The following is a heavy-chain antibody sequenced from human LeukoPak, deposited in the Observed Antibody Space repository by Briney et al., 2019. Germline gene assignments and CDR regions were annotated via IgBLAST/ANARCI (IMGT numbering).Heavy chain of an antibody. Sequence: GESLKISCKGSGYSFTSYWINWLRQMPGKGLEWMGRIDPSDSYTNYSPSFQGHVTLSADKSISTAYLQWSSLEASDTAMYYCATLPVVGATSYWGQGTQVTVSS. V-gene: IGHV5-10-1*01. CDR2: IDPSDSYT. D-gene: IGHD1-26*01. CDR1: GYSFTSYW. J-gene: IGHJ4*02. CDR3: ATLPVVGATSY.